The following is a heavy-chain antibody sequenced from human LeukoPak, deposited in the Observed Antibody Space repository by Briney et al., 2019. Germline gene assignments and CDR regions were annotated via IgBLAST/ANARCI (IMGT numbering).Heavy chain of an antibody. V-gene: IGHV1-69*05. Sequence: SVKVSCKASGGTFSSYAISWVRQAPGQGLEWMGRIIPIFGTANYAQKFQGRVTITTDESTSTAYMKLSSLRSEDTAVYYCARGYYDSSGTDYWGQGTLVTVSS. CDR2: IIPIFGTA. CDR1: GGTFSSYA. J-gene: IGHJ4*02. D-gene: IGHD3-22*01. CDR3: ARGYYDSSGTDY.